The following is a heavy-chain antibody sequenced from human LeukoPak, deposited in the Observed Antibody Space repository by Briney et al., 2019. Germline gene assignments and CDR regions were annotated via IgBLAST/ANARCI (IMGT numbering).Heavy chain of an antibody. D-gene: IGHD3-22*01. CDR1: GGSISSYY. CDR2: IYYSGST. CDR3: ARVDYYDRNAFDI. Sequence: SETLSLTCTVSGGSISSYYWSWIRQPPGKGLEWIGYIYYSGSTNYNPSLKSRVTISVDTSKNQFSLKLSSVTAADTAVYYCARVDYYDRNAFDIWGQGTMVTVSS. J-gene: IGHJ3*02. V-gene: IGHV4-59*01.